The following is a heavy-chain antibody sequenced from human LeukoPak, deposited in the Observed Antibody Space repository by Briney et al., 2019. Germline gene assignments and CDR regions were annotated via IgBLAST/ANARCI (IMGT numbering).Heavy chain of an antibody. Sequence: GESLKISCKASGYSFTIYWIGWVRQMPGKGLEWMGIIYPGDSDTKYSPSFQGQVTVSADKSISTAYLQWSSLKASDTAMYYCARRHSSGYYYDYWGQGTLVTVSS. CDR3: ARRHSSGYYYDY. CDR1: GYSFTIYW. J-gene: IGHJ4*02. D-gene: IGHD3-22*01. V-gene: IGHV5-51*01. CDR2: IYPGDSDT.